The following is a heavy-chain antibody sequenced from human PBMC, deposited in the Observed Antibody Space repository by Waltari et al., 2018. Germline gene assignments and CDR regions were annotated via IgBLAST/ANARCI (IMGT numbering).Heavy chain of an antibody. D-gene: IGHD2-21*01. CDR3: ARDQGGGDSYYYYYYYMDV. Sequence: QVQLRESGPGLVKASQTLSLTCTVSGGSISSGDSYWSWIRQPPGKGLEWIGYISYSGSTSYNPSLRSRVTISEDTSKNQFSLKVNSMTAADTAVYYCARDQGGGDSYYYYYYYMDVWGKGTTVTVSS. V-gene: IGHV4-30-4*01. CDR2: ISYSGST. CDR1: GGSISSGDSY. J-gene: IGHJ6*03.